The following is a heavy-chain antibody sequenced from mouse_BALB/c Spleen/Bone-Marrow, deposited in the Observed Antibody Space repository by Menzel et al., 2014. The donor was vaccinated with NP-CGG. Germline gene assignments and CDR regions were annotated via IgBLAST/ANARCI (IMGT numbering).Heavy chain of an antibody. J-gene: IGHJ2*01. D-gene: IGHD1-1*01. Sequence: EVKLEESGGGLVKPGGSLKLSCAASGFAFSSYDMSWVRQTPEKRLEWVAYISSGGGSTYYPDTVKGRFTISGDNAKNTLYLQMSSLMSEDTAMYYCAREVLRDYFDYWGQGTTLTVSS. CDR3: AREVLRDYFDY. CDR1: GFAFSSYD. V-gene: IGHV5-12-1*01. CDR2: ISSGGGST.